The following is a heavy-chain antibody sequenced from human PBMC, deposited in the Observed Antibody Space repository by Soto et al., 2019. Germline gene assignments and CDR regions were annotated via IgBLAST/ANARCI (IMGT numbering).Heavy chain of an antibody. V-gene: IGHV4-34*01. CDR3: AGVGARSYYYGMDV. CDR2: INHSGST. Sequence: SETLSLTCAVYGGSFSGYYWSWIRQPPGKGLEWIGEINHSGSTNYNQSLKSRITISVDTSKNHFSLKLSSVTAADTAVYYCAGVGARSYYYGMDVWGQGTTVTVSS. CDR1: GGSFSGYY. J-gene: IGHJ6*02. D-gene: IGHD1-26*01.